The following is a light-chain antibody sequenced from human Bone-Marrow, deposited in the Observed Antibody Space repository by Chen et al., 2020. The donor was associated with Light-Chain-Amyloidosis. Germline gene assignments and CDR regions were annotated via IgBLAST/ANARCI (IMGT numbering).Light chain of an antibody. CDR3: QVWDRSSDRPV. CDR1: NSGATR. CDR2: DDS. J-gene: IGLJ3*02. Sequence: SYVLTQPSSVSVAPGQTATIACGGNNSGATRVHGYQQTPGQAPLLVVYDDSDRPSGIPERLSGSNSGNTATLTISRVEAGDEADYYCQVWDRSSDRPVFGGGTKLTVL. V-gene: IGLV3-21*02.